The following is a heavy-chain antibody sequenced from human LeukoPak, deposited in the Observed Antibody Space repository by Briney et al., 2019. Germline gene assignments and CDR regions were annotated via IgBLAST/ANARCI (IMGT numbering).Heavy chain of an antibody. J-gene: IGHJ4*02. CDR3: ARDSEGYQLLSGLFDY. CDR1: GFTFSDYY. D-gene: IGHD2-2*01. CDR2: ISSSDSTM. Sequence: GGSLRLSCAASGFTFSDYYMSWIRQAPGKGLEWVSYISSSDSTMYYADSVRGRFTISRDNANNSLYLQMSSLRAEDTAVYYCARDSEGYQLLSGLFDYWGQGTLVTVSS. V-gene: IGHV3-11*01.